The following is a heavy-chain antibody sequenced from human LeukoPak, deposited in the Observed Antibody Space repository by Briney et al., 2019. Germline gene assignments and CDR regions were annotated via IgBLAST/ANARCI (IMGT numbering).Heavy chain of an antibody. Sequence: ASVKVSRKASGYTFTSYGISWVRQAPGRGLEWMGWISAYNGNTNYAQKLQGRVTMTTDTSTSTAYMELRSLRSDDTAVYYCARISRYSSSWYWGNSNYWGQGTLVTVSS. J-gene: IGHJ4*02. CDR2: ISAYNGNT. CDR1: GYTFTSYG. CDR3: ARISRYSSSWYWGNSNY. V-gene: IGHV1-18*01. D-gene: IGHD6-13*01.